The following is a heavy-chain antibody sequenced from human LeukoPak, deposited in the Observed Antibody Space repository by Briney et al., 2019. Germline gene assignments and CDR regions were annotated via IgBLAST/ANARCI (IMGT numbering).Heavy chain of an antibody. Sequence: GKSLILSCAASGFTFSSYAMSWVRQAPGKGLEWVSGISGRGDNTSYADSVKGRFTISRDNSKNTLYLQMNSLRAEDTAVYYCAKRPRWLQFHYWGQGTLVTVSS. CDR3: AKRPRWLQFHY. J-gene: IGHJ4*02. CDR1: GFTFSSYA. D-gene: IGHD5-24*01. CDR2: ISGRGDNT. V-gene: IGHV3-23*01.